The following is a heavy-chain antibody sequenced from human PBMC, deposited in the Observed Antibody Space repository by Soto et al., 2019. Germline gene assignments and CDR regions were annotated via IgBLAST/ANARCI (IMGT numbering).Heavy chain of an antibody. J-gene: IGHJ4*02. CDR3: ARDLGGGGAKFWDPAPTRNFDY. V-gene: IGHV1-2*02. CDR2: INPNSGGT. Sequence: GASVKVSCKASGYTFTGYYMHWVRQAPGQGLEWMGWINPNSGGTNYAQKFQGRVTMTRDTSISTAYMELSRLRSDDTAVYYCARDLGGGGAKFWDPAPTRNFDYWGQGTLVTVS. D-gene: IGHD1-26*01. CDR1: GYTFTGYY.